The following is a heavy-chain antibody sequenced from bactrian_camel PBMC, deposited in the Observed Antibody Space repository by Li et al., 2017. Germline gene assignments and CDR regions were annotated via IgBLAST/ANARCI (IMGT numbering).Heavy chain of an antibody. CDR3: TKPDYGGAFDY. J-gene: IGHJ6*01. D-gene: IGHD5*01. V-gene: IGHV3S7*01. CDR2: IRSDGSNT. Sequence: HVQLVESGGGLVQAGGSLRLSCTVSGLSFVNYPMGWFRQAPGKGLEWVCGIRSDGSNTYYRDSVKGRFTISRDNAKNTLYLQLNSLKIEDMAMYYCTKPDYGGAFDYWGQGTHVTVS. CDR1: GLSFVNYP.